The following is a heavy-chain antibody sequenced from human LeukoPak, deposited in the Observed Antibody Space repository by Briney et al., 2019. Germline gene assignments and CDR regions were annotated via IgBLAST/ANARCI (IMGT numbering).Heavy chain of an antibody. V-gene: IGHV1-24*01. D-gene: IGHD6-13*01. J-gene: IGHJ3*02. CDR3: ATDRNSSSWYAFDI. CDR1: GYTLTELS. CDR2: FDPEDGET. Sequence: ASVKISCKVSGYTLTELSMHWVRQAPGKGLEWMGGFDPEDGETIYAQKFQGRVTMTEDTSTDTAYMELSSLRSEDTAVYYCATDRNSSSWYAFDIWGQGTMVTVSS.